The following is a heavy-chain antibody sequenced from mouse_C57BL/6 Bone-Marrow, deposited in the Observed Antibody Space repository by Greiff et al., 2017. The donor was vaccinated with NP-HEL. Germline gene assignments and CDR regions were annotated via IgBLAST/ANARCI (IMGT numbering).Heavy chain of an antibody. V-gene: IGHV1-42*01. CDR3: ARRRILLPFAY. Sequence: EVQLQQSGPELVKPGASVKISCKASGYSFTGYYMNWVKQSPEKSLEWIGEINPSTGGTTYNQKFKAKATLTVDKSSSKAYMQLKSLTSEDSAVYYCARRRILLPFAYWGQGTLVTVSA. D-gene: IGHD1-1*01. CDR2: INPSTGGT. CDR1: GYSFTGYY. J-gene: IGHJ3*01.